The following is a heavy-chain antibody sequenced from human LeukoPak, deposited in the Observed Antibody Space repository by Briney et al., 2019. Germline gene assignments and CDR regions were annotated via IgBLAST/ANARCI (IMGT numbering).Heavy chain of an antibody. CDR2: IKQDGSEK. CDR3: ARVFSGRSSGLCDY. J-gene: IGHJ4*02. Sequence: GGSLRLSCAASGFTFSSYWMTWVRQAPGKGLEWVANIKQDGSEKYYVDSVKGRFTISRDNAKNSLYLQMNSLRAEDTAVYYCARVFSGRSSGLCDYWGQGTLVTVSS. D-gene: IGHD2-21*01. CDR1: GFTFSSYW. V-gene: IGHV3-7*04.